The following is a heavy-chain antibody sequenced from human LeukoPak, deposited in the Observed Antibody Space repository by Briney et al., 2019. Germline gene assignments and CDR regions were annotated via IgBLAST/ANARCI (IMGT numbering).Heavy chain of an antibody. CDR3: ARASDYGDYGFDY. D-gene: IGHD4-17*01. CDR2: IRYDGSNK. V-gene: IGHV3-30*02. J-gene: IGHJ4*02. CDR1: GFTFSSYG. Sequence: GGSLRLSCAASGFTFSSYGMHWVRQAPGKGLEWVAFIRYDGSNKYYADSVKGRFTISRDNSKNTLYLQMNSLRAEDTAVYYCARASDYGDYGFDYWGQGTLVTVSS.